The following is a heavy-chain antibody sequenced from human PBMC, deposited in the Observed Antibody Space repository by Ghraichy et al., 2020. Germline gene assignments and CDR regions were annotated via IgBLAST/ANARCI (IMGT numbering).Heavy chain of an antibody. Sequence: AGSLRLSCAASGFTFSNYAMTWVRRAPGKRLEWVSTLAHNGNTFYADSVKDRFTISRDNSKNTLNLQMNNLRAEDTAVYYCARGQQLVPRTLDYWGQGTLVTVSS. V-gene: IGHV3-23*01. CDR2: LAHNGNT. D-gene: IGHD6-13*01. CDR1: GFTFSNYA. J-gene: IGHJ4*02. CDR3: ARGQQLVPRTLDY.